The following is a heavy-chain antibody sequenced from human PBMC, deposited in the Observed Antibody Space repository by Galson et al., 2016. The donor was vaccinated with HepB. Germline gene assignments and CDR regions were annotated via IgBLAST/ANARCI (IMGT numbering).Heavy chain of an antibody. Sequence: QSGAEVTKPGESLNISCKASGSTFTSYWIGWVRQKPGEGLEWMGIVNPGDSSTRYSPSFQGQVTISADKAINTAYLQWSSLQASDTAIYYCAKQGPIHFDSWGQGALVTVSS. CDR2: VNPGDSST. CDR3: AKQGPIHFDS. CDR1: GSTFTSYW. V-gene: IGHV5-51*01. J-gene: IGHJ4*02.